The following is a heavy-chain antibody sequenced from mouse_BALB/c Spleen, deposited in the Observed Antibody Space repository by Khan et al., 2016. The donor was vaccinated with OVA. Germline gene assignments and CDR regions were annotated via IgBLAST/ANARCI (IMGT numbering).Heavy chain of an antibody. D-gene: IGHD3-3*01. V-gene: IGHV3-2*02. CDR2: ISYSGST. J-gene: IGHJ2*01. CDR1: GYSITSDYA. CDR3: ARSIRAN. Sequence: VQLQQSGPGLVKPSQSLSLTCTVTGYSITSDYAWNWIRQFPGNKLEWMGYISYSGSTSYNPSLKSRISITRDTSKNQFFLQLNSVTTEDTATYYCARSIRANWGQGTTLTVSS.